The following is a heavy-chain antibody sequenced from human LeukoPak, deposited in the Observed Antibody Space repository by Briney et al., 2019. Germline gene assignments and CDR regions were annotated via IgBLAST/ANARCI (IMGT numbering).Heavy chain of an antibody. CDR3: ARGSRYFVY. D-gene: IGHD3-9*01. V-gene: IGHV4-59*08. J-gene: IGHJ4*02. CDR2: IYYSGST. CDR1: DGSISSYY. Sequence: PSDTLSLTCTVSDGSISSYYWSWIRQPPGKGLEWIGSIYYSGSTNYSPSLKSRVTISVDASKNQFSLKVSSVTAADTAVYYCARGSRYFVYWGQGTLVTVSS.